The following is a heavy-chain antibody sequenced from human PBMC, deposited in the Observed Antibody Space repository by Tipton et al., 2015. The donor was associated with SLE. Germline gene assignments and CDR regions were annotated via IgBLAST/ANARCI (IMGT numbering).Heavy chain of an antibody. D-gene: IGHD3-22*01. CDR2: ISHSGNI. Sequence: LRLSCTVSGFSISSGYFWGWIRQSPEKGLEWIGSISHSGNIYYNPSLKSRVSMSIATSRNEVFLRLSSVTAADTAVYYCARHDYDDNGYYRHYFDYWGQGTLVTVSS. V-gene: IGHV4-38-2*02. CDR3: ARHDYDDNGYYRHYFDY. J-gene: IGHJ4*02. CDR1: GFSISSGYF.